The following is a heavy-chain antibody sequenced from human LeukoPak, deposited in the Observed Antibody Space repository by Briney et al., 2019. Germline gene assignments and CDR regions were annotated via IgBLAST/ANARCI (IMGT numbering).Heavy chain of an antibody. Sequence: SETLSLTCTVSGCSSSSSNYYWGWIRQPPGRGLGWIGCIYYSESTYYNPSLKSRVTISVATSNNQFSLKLSSVTAADTAVYYCARPGIPAATESWFDPWGQGTLVTVSS. D-gene: IGHD6-13*01. J-gene: IGHJ5*02. CDR2: IYYSEST. V-gene: IGHV4-39*01. CDR3: ARPGIPAATESWFDP. CDR1: GCSSSSSNYY.